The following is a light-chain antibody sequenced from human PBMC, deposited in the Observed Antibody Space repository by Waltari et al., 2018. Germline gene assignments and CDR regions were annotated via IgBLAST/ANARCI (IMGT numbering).Light chain of an antibody. V-gene: IGKV4-1*01. CDR1: QSLLRSSDNKNY. CDR3: QQLNSYPIT. CDR2: WAS. Sequence: DIVMTQSPDSLAVSLGERATVNCKSSQSLLRSSDNKNYLAWYQQKPGQPPKLLIYWASTRESGVPDRFSGSGSGTDFTLTISSLQPEDFATYYCQQLNSYPITFGHVTRLEIK. J-gene: IGKJ5*01.